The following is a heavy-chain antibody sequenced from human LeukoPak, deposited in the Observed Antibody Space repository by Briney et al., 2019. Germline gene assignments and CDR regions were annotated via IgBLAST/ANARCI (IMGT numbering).Heavy chain of an antibody. CDR1: GGSISSSSYY. CDR3: ARDRGFGELLNWFDP. D-gene: IGHD3-10*01. Sequence: SETLSLTCTVSGGSISSSSYYWGWIRQPPGKGLERIGSIYYSGSTYYNPSLKSRVTISVDTSKNQFSLKLSSVTAADTAVYYCARDRGFGELLNWFDPWGQGTLVTVSS. CDR2: IYYSGST. J-gene: IGHJ5*02. V-gene: IGHV4-39*07.